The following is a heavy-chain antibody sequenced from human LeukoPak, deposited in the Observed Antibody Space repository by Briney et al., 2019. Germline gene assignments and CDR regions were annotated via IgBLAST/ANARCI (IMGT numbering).Heavy chain of an antibody. D-gene: IGHD2-21*01. CDR1: GFTFSSYG. V-gene: IGHV3-33*06. CDR2: IWYDGSNK. Sequence: PGGSLRLSCAASGFTFSSYGMHWVRQAPGKGLEWVAVIWYDGSNKYYADSVKGRFTISRDNSKNSLYLQMHSLRAEDTALYYCAKEAPYPRGFDIWGQGTMVIVSS. CDR3: AKEAPYPRGFDI. J-gene: IGHJ3*02.